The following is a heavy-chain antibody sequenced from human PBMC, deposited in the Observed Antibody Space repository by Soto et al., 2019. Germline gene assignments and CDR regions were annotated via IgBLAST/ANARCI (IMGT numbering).Heavy chain of an antibody. Sequence: EVQLVESGGGLVQPGGSLKLSCAATGFNFSDSAMHWVRQASGKGLEWVGRIRSKVNNYATAYTASVKGRFTISRDDSKNTAYLQMTRLTTEDTAVYYCTRGGDYVNYWGQGTLVTVSS. D-gene: IGHD4-17*01. CDR3: TRGGDYVNY. V-gene: IGHV3-73*02. CDR1: GFNFSDSA. CDR2: IRSKVNNYAT. J-gene: IGHJ4*02.